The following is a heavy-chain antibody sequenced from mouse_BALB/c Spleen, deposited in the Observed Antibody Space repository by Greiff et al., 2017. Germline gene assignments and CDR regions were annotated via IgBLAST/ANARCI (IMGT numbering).Heavy chain of an antibody. CDR1: GYTFTSYW. Sequence: QVQLKQSGAELAKPGASVKMSCKASGYTFTSYWMHWVKQRPGQGLEWIGYINPSTGYTEYNQKFKDKATLTADKSSSTAYMQLSSLTSEDSAVYYCASGGAWFAYWGQGTLVTVSA. V-gene: IGHV1-7*01. CDR3: ASGGAWFAY. CDR2: INPSTGYT. J-gene: IGHJ3*01.